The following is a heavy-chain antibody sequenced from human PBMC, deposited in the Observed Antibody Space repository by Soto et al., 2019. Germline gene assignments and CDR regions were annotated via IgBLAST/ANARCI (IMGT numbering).Heavy chain of an antibody. V-gene: IGHV4-4*02. CDR3: ARQSSGWYNWFDP. D-gene: IGHD6-19*01. J-gene: IGHJ5*02. CDR1: CGSIISSNW. CDR2: IYHSGST. Sequence: SDTLSLTCAFVCGSIISSNWWSWVRHPPGKGLEWIGEIYHSGSTNYNPSLKSRVTISVDKSKNQFSLKLSSVTAAETAVYYCARQSSGWYNWFDPWGQGTLVTVS.